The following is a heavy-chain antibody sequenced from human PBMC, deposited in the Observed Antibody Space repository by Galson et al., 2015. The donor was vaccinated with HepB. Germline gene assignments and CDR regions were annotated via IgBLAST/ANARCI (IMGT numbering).Heavy chain of an antibody. J-gene: IGHJ5*02. CDR2: ISPYNGVT. CDR1: GYTFTSYG. CDR3: ARVLAVAGIIWFDP. Sequence: SVKVSCKASGYTFTSYGISWVRQAPGQGLEWMGWISPYNGVTNYAQKLQGRVTMTTDTSTSTAHMELRSLRSDDTAVYYCARVLAVAGIIWFDPWGQGTLVTVSS. V-gene: IGHV1-18*04. D-gene: IGHD6-19*01.